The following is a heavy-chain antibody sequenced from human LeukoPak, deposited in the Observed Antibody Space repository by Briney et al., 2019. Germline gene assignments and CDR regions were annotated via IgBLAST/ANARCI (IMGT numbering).Heavy chain of an antibody. CDR1: GSIFSGLS. CDR3: ASGRSTFTNYYFDY. CDR2: ISSSSSYK. D-gene: IGHD5/OR15-5a*01. J-gene: IGHJ4*02. V-gene: IGHV3-21*01. Sequence: PWGSLRLSCSASGSIFSGLSMNCVRQAPGKGLEWVSSISSSSSYKYYADSVKGRFTISRDTAKNSLYLQMTSMRAEDTAVYYCASGRSTFTNYYFDYWGQGTLVTVSS.